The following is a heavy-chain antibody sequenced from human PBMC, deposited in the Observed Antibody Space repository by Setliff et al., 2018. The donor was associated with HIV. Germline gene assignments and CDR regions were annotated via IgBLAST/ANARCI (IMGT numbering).Heavy chain of an antibody. V-gene: IGHV1-18*01. CDR1: GYTFTSYG. CDR2: ISAYNGNT. D-gene: IGHD1-20*01. Sequence: ASVKVSCKASGYTFTSYGISWVRQAPGQGLEWMGWISAYNGNTNYAQKFQGRVTITADKSTTTVYMELSSLGSEDTAVYYCARGQTTNNIKAEAFDIWGQGTLVTVSS. J-gene: IGHJ3*02. CDR3: ARGQTTNNIKAEAFDI.